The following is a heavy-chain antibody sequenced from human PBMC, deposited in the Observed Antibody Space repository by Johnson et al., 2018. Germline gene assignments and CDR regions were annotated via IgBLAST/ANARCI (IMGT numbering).Heavy chain of an antibody. CDR2: IIPIFGTA. J-gene: IGHJ6*02. D-gene: IGHD3-22*01. V-gene: IGHV1-69*01. Sequence: VQLVESGAEVKKPGSSXKVSCKASGGTFSSYAISWVRQAPGQGLEWMGGIIPIFGTANYAQKFQGRVTITADESTSPAYRELSSLRSEDTAVYYVARDHLGDSGYDYYYYGMDVWGQGTTVTVSS. CDR1: GGTFSSYA. CDR3: ARDHLGDSGYDYYYYGMDV.